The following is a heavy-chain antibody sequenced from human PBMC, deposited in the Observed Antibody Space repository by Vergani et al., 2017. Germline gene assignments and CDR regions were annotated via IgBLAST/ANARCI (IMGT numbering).Heavy chain of an antibody. V-gene: IGHV1-69*13. Sequence: QVQLVQSGAEVKKPGASVKVSCKASGYTFSSYAISWVRQAPGQGLEWMGRIIPIFGTANYAQKFQGRVTITADESTSTAYMELSSLRSEDTAVYYCARSPLREIPTAIDYWGQGTLVTVSS. J-gene: IGHJ4*02. CDR2: IIPIFGTA. CDR1: GYTFSSYA. CDR3: ARSPLREIPTAIDY. D-gene: IGHD1-26*01.